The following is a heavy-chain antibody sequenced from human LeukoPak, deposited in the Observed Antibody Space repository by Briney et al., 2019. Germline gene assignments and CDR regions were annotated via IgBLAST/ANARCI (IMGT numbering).Heavy chain of an antibody. D-gene: IGHD2-2*01. V-gene: IGHV1-2*06. CDR2: INPNSGDT. J-gene: IGHJ4*02. CDR1: GYTFTGYH. Sequence: SVKVSCQASGYTFTGYHMHWVRQAPGQGLEWMGRINPNSGDTNYAQKFQGRVTMTRDTSISTAYMELSRLRSDDTAVYYCARDYCSSTSCLFDYWGQGTLVTVSS. CDR3: ARDYCSSTSCLFDY.